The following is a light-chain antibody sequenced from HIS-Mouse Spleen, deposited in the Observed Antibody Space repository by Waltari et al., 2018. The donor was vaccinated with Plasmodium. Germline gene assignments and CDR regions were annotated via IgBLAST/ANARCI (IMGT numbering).Light chain of an antibody. CDR3: QQSYSTWT. Sequence: DIQMTQSPSSLSASVGDRVTITCRASQSISNYLNCYQQKPGKDTKFLIYAASTLQSGVPSRFSGSGSGTDFTLTISSLQPEDFATYYCQQSYSTWTFGQGTKVEIK. CDR1: QSISNY. V-gene: IGKV1-39*01. CDR2: AAS. J-gene: IGKJ1*01.